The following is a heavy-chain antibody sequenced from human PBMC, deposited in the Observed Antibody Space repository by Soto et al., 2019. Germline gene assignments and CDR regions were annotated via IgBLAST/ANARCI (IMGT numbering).Heavy chain of an antibody. CDR1: GGCVSGCGYD. Sequence: SGTMSLACPLSGGCVSGCGYDGGWIRQAPGKGLEWIGSIYFGGSTYYSPSLKSRVTISVDTSKNQFSLKLSPVTAADTAIYYCARPVYCSGGSCPFEYWGQGTLVTVSS. V-gene: IGHV4-39*01. D-gene: IGHD2-15*01. J-gene: IGHJ4*02. CDR3: ARPVYCSGGSCPFEY. CDR2: IYFGGST.